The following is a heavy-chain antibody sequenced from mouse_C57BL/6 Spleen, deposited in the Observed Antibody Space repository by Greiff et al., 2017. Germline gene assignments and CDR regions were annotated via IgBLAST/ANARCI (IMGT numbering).Heavy chain of an antibody. D-gene: IGHD3-2*02. CDR3: AKTAQATAWFAY. CDR1: GYTFTSYW. V-gene: IGHV1-74*01. J-gene: IGHJ3*01. CDR2: IHPSDSET. Sequence: VQLQQPGAELVKPGASVKVSCKASGYTFTSYWMHWVKQRPGQGLEWIGRIHPSDSETHYNQKFKDKATLTVDKSSSTAYMQLSSLTSEDSAVYYCAKTAQATAWFAYWGQGTLVTVSA.